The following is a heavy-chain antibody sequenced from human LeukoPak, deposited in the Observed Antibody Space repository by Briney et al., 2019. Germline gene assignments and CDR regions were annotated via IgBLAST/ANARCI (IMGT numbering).Heavy chain of an antibody. CDR3: ARTVAYYYGMDV. CDR1: GGSISSYY. Sequence: SETLSPTCTVSGGSISSYYWSWIRQPPGKGLEWIGYIYYSGSTNYNPSLKSRVTISVDTSKNQFSLKLSSVTAADTAVYYCARTVAYYYGMDVWGQGTTVTVSS. J-gene: IGHJ6*02. CDR2: IYYSGST. V-gene: IGHV4-59*01. D-gene: IGHD4-23*01.